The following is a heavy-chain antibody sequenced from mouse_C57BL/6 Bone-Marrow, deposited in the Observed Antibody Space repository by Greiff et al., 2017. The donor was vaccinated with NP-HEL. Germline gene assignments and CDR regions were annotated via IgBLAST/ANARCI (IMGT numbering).Heavy chain of an antibody. J-gene: IGHJ4*01. Sequence: EVQGVESGGGLVQPKGSLKLSCAASGFSFNTYAMNWVRQAPGKGLEWVARIRSKSNNYATYYADSVKDRFTISRDDSESMLYLQMNNLRTEDTAMYYCVGRGGGYGRGAMDYWGQGTSVTVSS. CDR3: VGRGGGYGRGAMDY. CDR1: GFSFNTYA. V-gene: IGHV10-1*01. CDR2: IRSKSNNYAT. D-gene: IGHD2-2*01.